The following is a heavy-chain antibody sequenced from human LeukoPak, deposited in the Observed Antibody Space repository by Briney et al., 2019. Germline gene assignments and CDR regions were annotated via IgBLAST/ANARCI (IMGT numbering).Heavy chain of an antibody. D-gene: IGHD2-15*01. CDR1: GFTFSSYS. V-gene: IGHV3-23*01. CDR3: AKDWSAAH. CDR2: IGVSGDKT. J-gene: IGHJ4*02. Sequence: GGSLRLSCAASGFTFSSYSMTWVRQAPGKGLEWVSAIGVSGDKTHYADSVKGRFTISRDDSKNTLYLQMNSLRAEDTALYYCAKDWSAAHWGRGTLVTVSS.